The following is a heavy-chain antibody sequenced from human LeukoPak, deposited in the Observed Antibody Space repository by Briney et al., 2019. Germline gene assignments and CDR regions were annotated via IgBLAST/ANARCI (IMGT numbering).Heavy chain of an antibody. CDR3: AKDLRFGELSPSDY. CDR1: GFTFSSYA. V-gene: IGHV3-23*01. CDR2: ISGSGGST. Sequence: GGSLRLSCAASGFTFSSYAMSGVRQAPGKGLEWVSAISGSGGSTYYADSVKGRFTISRDNSKNTLYLQMNSLRAEDTAVYYCAKDLRFGELSPSDYWGQGTLVTVSS. D-gene: IGHD3-10*01. J-gene: IGHJ4*02.